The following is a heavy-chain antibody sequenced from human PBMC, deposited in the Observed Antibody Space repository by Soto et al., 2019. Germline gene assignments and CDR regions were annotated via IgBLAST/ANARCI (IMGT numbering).Heavy chain of an antibody. V-gene: IGHV4-34*01. CDR1: GGSFSGYY. Sequence: PSETLSLTCAVYGGSFSGYYWSWIRQPPGKGLEWIGEINHSGSTNYNPSLKSRVTISVDTSKNQFSLKLSSVTAADTAVYYCARGRRNFVVVVAATGRYNWFDPWGQGTLVTVSS. CDR3: ARGRRNFVVVVAATGRYNWFDP. J-gene: IGHJ5*02. D-gene: IGHD2-15*01. CDR2: INHSGST.